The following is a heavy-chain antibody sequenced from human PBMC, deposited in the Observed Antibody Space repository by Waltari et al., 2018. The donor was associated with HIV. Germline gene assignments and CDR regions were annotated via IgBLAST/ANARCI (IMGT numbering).Heavy chain of an antibody. V-gene: IGHV3-23*01. Sequence: EVQLLESGGGLVQSGGSLRLSCAVSGFIVRSHDMSWARQAPGKGLEWVSVIRGDGSTYYAGSVKGRFTISRDSSKNTVYLQMNALRVEDTAIYSCAKLVTVAGTSADFWGQRTLVSVSS. D-gene: IGHD6-19*01. CDR2: IRGDGST. J-gene: IGHJ4*02. CDR3: AKLVTVAGTSADF. CDR1: GFIVRSHD.